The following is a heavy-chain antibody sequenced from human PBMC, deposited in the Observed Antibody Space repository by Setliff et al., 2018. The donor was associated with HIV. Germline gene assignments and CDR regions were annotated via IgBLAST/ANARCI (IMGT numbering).Heavy chain of an antibody. Sequence: SETLSLTCSVSDGSVSGYSWSWIRQPAGKGLEWIGRIYTSGTTNYNPSLKSRVTMSVDTSKNQFSLKLSSVTAADTAVYYCARAGSMVQGVIISAIDIWGRGTMVTVSS. CDR3: ARAGSMVQGVIISAIDI. J-gene: IGHJ3*02. V-gene: IGHV4-4*07. D-gene: IGHD3-10*01. CDR2: IYTSGTT. CDR1: DGSVSGYS.